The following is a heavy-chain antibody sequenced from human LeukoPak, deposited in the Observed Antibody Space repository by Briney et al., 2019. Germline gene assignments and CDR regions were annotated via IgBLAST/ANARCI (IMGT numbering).Heavy chain of an antibody. CDR2: ISRSGSTK. J-gene: IGHJ4*02. CDR3: ARDEDYDHFDY. V-gene: IGHV3-11*04. Sequence: GGSLRLSCAASGFTFSDYNMRWIRQAPGKGLEWVSSISRSGSTKYYADSVKGRFTISRDNAKNSLYLQMNSLRAEDTAVYYCARDEDYDHFDYWGQGTLVTVSS. D-gene: IGHD4-17*01. CDR1: GFTFSDYN.